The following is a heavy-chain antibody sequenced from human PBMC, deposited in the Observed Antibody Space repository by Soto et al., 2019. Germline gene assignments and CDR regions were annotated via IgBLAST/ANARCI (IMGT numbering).Heavy chain of an antibody. J-gene: IGHJ6*02. Sequence: ASVKVSCKASGYTFSNYGISWVRQGPGQGLEWMGWISGYNGNTHYEEKVQDRIKMTTDTSTSTTYLELRSLRSDDTAVYFCARDPGFGFGYSYAFAMDVWGQGTTVTVSS. V-gene: IGHV1-18*01. CDR1: GYTFSNYG. CDR3: ARDPGFGFGYSYAFAMDV. D-gene: IGHD5-18*01. CDR2: ISGYNGNT.